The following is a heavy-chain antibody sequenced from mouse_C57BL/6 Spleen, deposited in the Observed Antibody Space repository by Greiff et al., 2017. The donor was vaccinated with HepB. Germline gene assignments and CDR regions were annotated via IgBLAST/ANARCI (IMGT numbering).Heavy chain of an antibody. D-gene: IGHD2-4*01. Sequence: QVQLKQSGAELVRPGASVKMSCKASGYTFTSYNMHWVKQTPRQGLEWIGAIYPGNGDTSYNQKFKGKATLTVDKSSSTAYMQLSSLTSEDSAVYFCARCRGYYDYDGGFAYWGQGTLVTVSA. CDR3: ARCRGYYDYDGGFAY. CDR1: GYTFTSYN. V-gene: IGHV1-12*01. CDR2: IYPGNGDT. J-gene: IGHJ3*01.